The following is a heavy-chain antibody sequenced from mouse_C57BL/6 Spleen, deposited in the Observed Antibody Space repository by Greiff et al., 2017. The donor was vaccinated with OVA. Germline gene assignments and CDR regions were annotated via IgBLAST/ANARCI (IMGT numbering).Heavy chain of an antibody. D-gene: IGHD2-4*01. CDR2: ISDGGSYT. Sequence: EVKLVESGGGLVKPGGSLKLSCAASGFTFSSYAMSWVRQTPEKRLEWVATISDGGSYTYYPDTVKGRFPISRDNAKNNLYLQMSHLKSEDTAMYYCARAYDYPDYAMDYWGQGTSVTVSS. V-gene: IGHV5-4*03. CDR3: ARAYDYPDYAMDY. CDR1: GFTFSSYA. J-gene: IGHJ4*01.